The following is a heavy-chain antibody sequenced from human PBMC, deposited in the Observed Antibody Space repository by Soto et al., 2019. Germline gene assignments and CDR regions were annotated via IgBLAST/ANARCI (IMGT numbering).Heavy chain of an antibody. D-gene: IGHD6-6*01. J-gene: IGHJ4*02. V-gene: IGHV3-30*18. CDR2: ISYDGSNK. CDR1: GFTFSSYG. Sequence: QVQLVESGGGVVQPGRSLRLSCAASGFTFSSYGMHWVRQAPGKGLEWVAVISYDGSNKYYADSVKGRFTISRDNSKNTLYLQMNSLRAEATAVYYCAKDAGGYISSSWYFDYWGQGTLVTVSS. CDR3: AKDAGGYISSSWYFDY.